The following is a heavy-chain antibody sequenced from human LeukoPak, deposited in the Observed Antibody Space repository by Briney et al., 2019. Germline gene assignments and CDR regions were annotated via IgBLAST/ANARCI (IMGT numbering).Heavy chain of an antibody. J-gene: IGHJ5*02. Sequence: PGGSLRLSCAASGFTFSSYGMHWVRQAPGKGLEWVAFIRYDGSNKYYADSAKGRFTISRDNSKNTLYLQMNSLRAEDTAVYYCAKDGGGYSYRIPMAWGQGTLVTVSS. V-gene: IGHV3-30*02. CDR3: AKDGGGYSYRIPMA. CDR1: GFTFSSYG. CDR2: IRYDGSNK. D-gene: IGHD5-24*01.